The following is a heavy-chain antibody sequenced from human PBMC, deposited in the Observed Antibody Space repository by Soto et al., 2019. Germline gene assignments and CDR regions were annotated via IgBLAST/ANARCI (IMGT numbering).Heavy chain of an antibody. Sequence: GASVKVSCKASGGTFSSYAISWVRQAPGQGLEWMGGIIPIFGTANYAQKFQSRVTITAEKSTSTAYMKQSSLRSEDTSVYYFARSYYDILTGYYARIAYFDYWGQGTLVTVSS. CDR2: IIPIFGTA. V-gene: IGHV1-69*06. CDR1: GGTFSSYA. D-gene: IGHD3-9*01. J-gene: IGHJ4*02. CDR3: ARSYYDILTGYYARIAYFDY.